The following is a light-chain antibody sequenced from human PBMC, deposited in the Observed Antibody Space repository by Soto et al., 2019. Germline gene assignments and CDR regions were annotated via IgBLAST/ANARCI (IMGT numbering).Light chain of an antibody. Sequence: QSALTQPASVSGSPGQSITISCTGTSSDVGGYNYVSWYQQHPGKAPKFMIYEVSNRPSGVSNRFSGSKSGNTASLTISGLQAEDEADYYCSSYTRNRTLVFGGGTKLTVL. J-gene: IGLJ2*01. CDR1: SSDVGGYNY. CDR3: SSYTRNRTLV. CDR2: EVS. V-gene: IGLV2-14*01.